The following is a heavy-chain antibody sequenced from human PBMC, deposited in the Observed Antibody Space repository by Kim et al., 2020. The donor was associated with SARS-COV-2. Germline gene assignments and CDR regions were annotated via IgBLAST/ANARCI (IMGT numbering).Heavy chain of an antibody. J-gene: IGHJ5*02. V-gene: IGHV1-24*01. CDR3: ATGTVHCRSTSCYFNWFDP. D-gene: IGHD2-2*01. CDR1: GYTLTELS. CDR2: IDPEYGET. Sequence: ASVKVSCKVSGYTLTELSMHWVRQAPGKGLEWMGGIDPEYGETIYAQKFQGRVTMTEDTSTDTAYMELSSLRSEDTAVYYCATGTVHCRSTSCYFNWFDPGGEGPLVTVST.